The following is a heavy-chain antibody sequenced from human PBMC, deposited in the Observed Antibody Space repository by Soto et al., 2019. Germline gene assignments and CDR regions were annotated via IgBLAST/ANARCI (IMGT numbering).Heavy chain of an antibody. CDR1: GFRFSIYS. J-gene: IGHJ4*02. CDR2: MTSDTKTI. D-gene: IGHD6-19*01. V-gene: IGHV3-48*02. CDR3: ARSVEGHFDY. Sequence: EVQLVESGGGLVQPGGSLRLSCAASGFRFSIYSMNWIRQAPGKGLEWSAYMTSDTKTIKYADSVKGRFTISRDNDNNLVYLQMSSLRDEDTAVYYCARSVEGHFDYWGQGTVVTVSA.